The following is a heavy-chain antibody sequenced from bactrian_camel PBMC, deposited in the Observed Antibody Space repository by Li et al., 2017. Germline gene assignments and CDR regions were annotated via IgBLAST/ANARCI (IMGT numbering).Heavy chain of an antibody. Sequence: HVQLVESGGGLVQPGGSLRLSCAASGITGSNYYMSWVRQAPGKGLEWVSTINSDGSSTYTADSVKGRFTISRDNAKNTVHLQMNSLKSEDTALYYCAAPDRYSDYELDSWGQGTQVTVS. J-gene: IGHJ6*01. CDR3: AAPDRYSDYELDS. CDR2: INSDGSST. CDR1: GITGSNYY. V-gene: IGHV3-2*01. D-gene: IGHD4*01.